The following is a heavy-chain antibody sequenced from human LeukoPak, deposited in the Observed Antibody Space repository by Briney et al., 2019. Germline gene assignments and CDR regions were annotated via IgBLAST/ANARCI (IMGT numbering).Heavy chain of an antibody. V-gene: IGHV1-18*01. Sequence: ASVKVSCKASGYTFTSYGISWVRQAPGQGLEWMGWISAYNGNTNYAQKLQGRVTMTTDTSTSTAYMELRSLRSDDTAVYYCARDRYYYGSGSYYTDQYFDYWGQGTLVTVSS. J-gene: IGHJ4*02. D-gene: IGHD3-10*01. CDR1: GYTFTSYG. CDR2: ISAYNGNT. CDR3: ARDRYYYGSGSYYTDQYFDY.